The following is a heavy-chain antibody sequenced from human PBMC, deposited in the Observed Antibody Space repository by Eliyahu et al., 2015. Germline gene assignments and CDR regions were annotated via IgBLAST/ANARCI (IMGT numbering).Heavy chain of an antibody. V-gene: IGHV4-59*01. D-gene: IGHD2-2*01. J-gene: IGHJ6*02. CDR1: GGSISTYY. Sequence: QVQLQESGPGLVKPSETLSLTCSVSGGSISTYYWSWIRQPPGKGLEWIGNIYDSGRTKYNASLMSRVTISVDTSKNQFSLKLRSVTAADTAVYFCARARPLESGDTVIIPAATRMDVWGQGTTVTVSS. CDR2: IYDSGRT. CDR3: ARARPLESGDTVIIPAATRMDV.